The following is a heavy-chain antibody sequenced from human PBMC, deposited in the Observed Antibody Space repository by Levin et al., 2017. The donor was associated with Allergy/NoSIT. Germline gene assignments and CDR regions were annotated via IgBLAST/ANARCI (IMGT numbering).Heavy chain of an antibody. D-gene: IGHD3-10*01. CDR1: GFTFSSYS. J-gene: IGHJ6*02. CDR3: ARDRGSIGSYYYYGMDV. CDR2: ISSSSSTI. V-gene: IGHV3-48*02. Sequence: GGSLRLSCAASGFTFSSYSMNWVRQAPGKGLEWVSYISSSSSTIYYADSVKGRFTISRDTAKNSLYLQMNSLRDEDTAVYYCARDRGSIGSYYYYGMDVWGQGTTVTVSS.